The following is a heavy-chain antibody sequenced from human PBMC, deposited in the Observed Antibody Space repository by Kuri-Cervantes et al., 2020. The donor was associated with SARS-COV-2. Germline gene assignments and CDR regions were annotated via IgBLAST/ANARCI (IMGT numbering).Heavy chain of an antibody. CDR2: INHSGST. CDR3: ARGPPSSIAARRVSFDY. D-gene: IGHD6-6*01. J-gene: IGHJ4*02. Sequence: ESLKISCAVYGGSFSGYYWSWIRQPPGKGLEWIGEINHSGSTNYNPSLKSRVTISVDTSKNQFSLKLSSVTAADTAVYYCARGPPSSIAARRVSFDYWGQGTLVTVSS. CDR1: GGSFSGYY. V-gene: IGHV4-34*01.